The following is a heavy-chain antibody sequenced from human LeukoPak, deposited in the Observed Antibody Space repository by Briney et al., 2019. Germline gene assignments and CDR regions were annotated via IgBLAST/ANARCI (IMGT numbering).Heavy chain of an antibody. D-gene: IGHD1-1*01. CDR3: AKDFHWNDRDYLFDY. J-gene: IGHJ4*02. Sequence: GGSLRLSCAASGFTFSNAWMSWVRQAPGKGLEWVSAISGSGGSTYYADSVKGRFTISRDNSKNTLYLQMNSLRAEDTAVYYCAKDFHWNDRDYLFDYWGQGTLVTVSS. V-gene: IGHV3-23*01. CDR1: GFTFSNAW. CDR2: ISGSGGST.